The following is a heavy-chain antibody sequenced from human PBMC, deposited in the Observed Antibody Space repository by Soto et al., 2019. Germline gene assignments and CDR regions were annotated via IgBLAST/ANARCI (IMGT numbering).Heavy chain of an antibody. D-gene: IGHD6-6*01. Sequence: GGSLRLSCAASGFTFSDSWMNWVRQAPGKGLEWVAYISADGRETNHVDSVKGRFTISRDNAKNSLYLQMNSLRSEDTAVYYCARKPRLLELWDQGTLVTVSS. J-gene: IGHJ1*01. CDR2: ISADGRET. CDR1: GFTFSDSW. CDR3: ARKPRLLEL. V-gene: IGHV3-7*01.